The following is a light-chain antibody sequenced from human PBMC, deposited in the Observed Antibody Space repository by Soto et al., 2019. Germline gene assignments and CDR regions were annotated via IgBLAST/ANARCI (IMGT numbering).Light chain of an antibody. CDR2: GNR. CDR3: QAYDYSLTAFV. Sequence: QSVLTQPPSVSGAPGQRVTISCTGNNSNLGAGYDVHWYQQLPGAAPKLVVFGNRNWPSGVPERFSGSKSGTSASLAITGLQAEDEADYYCQAYDYSLTAFVFGGGTQLTVL. CDR1: NSNLGAGYD. J-gene: IGLJ3*02. V-gene: IGLV1-40*01.